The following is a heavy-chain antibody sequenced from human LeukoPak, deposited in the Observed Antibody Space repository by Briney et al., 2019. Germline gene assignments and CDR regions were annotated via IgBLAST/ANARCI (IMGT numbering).Heavy chain of an antibody. CDR3: ARAGGSTVSHSDY. V-gene: IGHV3-21*01. Sequence: GGSLRLSCAASGFTFSSYSMNWIRQAPGKGLEWVSSISSSTSYIYYADSVKGRFTISKDNAKNSLYLQMNSVRAEDTAVYYCARAGGSTVSHSDYWGQGTLVTVSS. J-gene: IGHJ4*02. D-gene: IGHD4-17*01. CDR2: ISSSTSYI. CDR1: GFTFSSYS.